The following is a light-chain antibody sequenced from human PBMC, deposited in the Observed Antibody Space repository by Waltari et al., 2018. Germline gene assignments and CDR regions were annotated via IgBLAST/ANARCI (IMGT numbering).Light chain of an antibody. CDR1: YVGAYDY. Sequence: QSDLTQPRSVSGSPGQAVTIPCTGTYVGAYDYVSWYQHHPDKAPKLIIYDVFNRPSGVPDRFSGSRSGATASLTISGLRPEDEATYYCSSYAGPAFGGGTKLTV. J-gene: IGLJ2*01. CDR3: SSYAGPA. V-gene: IGLV2-11*01. CDR2: DVF.